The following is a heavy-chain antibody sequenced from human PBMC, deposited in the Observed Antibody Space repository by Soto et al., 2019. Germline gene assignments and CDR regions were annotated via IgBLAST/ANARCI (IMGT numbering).Heavy chain of an antibody. CDR3: ARTGRKNIESFQH. V-gene: IGHV1-3*01. CDR2: INAGNGNT. CDR1: GYTLTSYA. Sequence: ASVKVSCKASGYTLTSYAMHWVRQAPGQRLEWMGWINAGNGNTRYSQKFQGRVTITRDTSASTAYMELSSLRSEDTAVYYCARTGRKNIESFQHWGQGTLVTVSS. D-gene: IGHD5-12*01. J-gene: IGHJ1*01.